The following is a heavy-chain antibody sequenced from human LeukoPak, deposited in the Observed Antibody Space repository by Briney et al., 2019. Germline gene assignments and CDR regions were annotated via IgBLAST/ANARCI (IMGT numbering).Heavy chain of an antibody. J-gene: IGHJ4*02. D-gene: IGHD3-9*01. V-gene: IGHV1-46*01. CDR1: GYTFTSYY. CDR3: ARDRSVRYPGSSFDY. CDR2: INPSGGST. Sequence: ASVKASCKASGYTFTSYYMHWVRQAPGQGLEWMGIINPSGGSTSYAQKFQGRVTMTRDTSTSTVYMELSSLRSEDTAVYYCARDRSVRYPGSSFDYWGQGTLVTVSS.